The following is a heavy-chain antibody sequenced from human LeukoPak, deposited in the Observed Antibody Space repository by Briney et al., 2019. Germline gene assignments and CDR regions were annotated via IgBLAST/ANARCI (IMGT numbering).Heavy chain of an antibody. Sequence: PGGSLRLSCAASGFTFDDYAMHWVRQGPGKGLEWVSGISWNSGNIVYADSVKGRFTISRDNAKNSLYLQMNSLRVEDTALYYCAKAQYYYGSSGSPFDYWGQGTLVTVSS. CDR3: AKAQYYYGSSGSPFDY. CDR2: ISWNSGNI. V-gene: IGHV3-9*01. CDR1: GFTFDDYA. D-gene: IGHD3-22*01. J-gene: IGHJ4*02.